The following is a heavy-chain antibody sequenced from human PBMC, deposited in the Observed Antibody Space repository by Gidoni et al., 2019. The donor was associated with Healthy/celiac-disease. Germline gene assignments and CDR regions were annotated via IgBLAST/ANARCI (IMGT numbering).Heavy chain of an antibody. CDR2: ISYDGSNK. D-gene: IGHD6-19*01. Sequence: QVQLVESGGGVVQPGRSLRLSCAASGFTFCSYAMHWVRQAPGKGLEWVAVISYDGSNKYYADSVKGRFTISRDNSKNTLYLQMNSLRAEDTAVYYCAREVGYSSGRFDYWGQGTLVTVSS. CDR1: GFTFCSYA. CDR3: AREVGYSSGRFDY. V-gene: IGHV3-30*04. J-gene: IGHJ4*02.